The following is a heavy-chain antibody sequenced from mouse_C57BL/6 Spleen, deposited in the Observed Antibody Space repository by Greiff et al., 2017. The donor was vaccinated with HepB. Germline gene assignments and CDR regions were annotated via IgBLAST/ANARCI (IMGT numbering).Heavy chain of an antibody. CDR3: ARDPNDGYYGYFDV. V-gene: IGHV1-64*01. Sequence: QVQLQQPGAELVKPGASVKLSCKASGYTFTSYWMHWVKQRPGQGLEWIGMIHPNSGSTNYNEKFKSKATLTVDKSSSTAYMQLSSLTSEDSAVYYCARDPNDGYYGYFDVWGTGTTVTVSS. CDR2: IHPNSGST. D-gene: IGHD2-3*01. CDR1: GYTFTSYW. J-gene: IGHJ1*03.